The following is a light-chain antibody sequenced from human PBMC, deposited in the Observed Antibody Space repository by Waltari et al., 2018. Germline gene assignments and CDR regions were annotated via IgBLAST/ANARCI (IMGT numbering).Light chain of an antibody. V-gene: IGKV1-39*01. J-gene: IGKJ4*01. Sequence: DIQMTQSPSSLSASVGDRVTITCRASQSISNYLNWYQHKPGEAPKLLIYAASSLQSGVPSRFSGSGSGTDFSLTVSSVQPEDFATYYCHQSYSTPLTFGGGTKVEIK. CDR1: QSISNY. CDR2: AAS. CDR3: HQSYSTPLT.